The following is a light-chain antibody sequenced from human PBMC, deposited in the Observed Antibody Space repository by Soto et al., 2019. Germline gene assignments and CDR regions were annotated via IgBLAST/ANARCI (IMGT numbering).Light chain of an antibody. Sequence: QSVLTQPASVSGSPGQSITISCTGTSSDNGGYNYVSWYQQHPGKAPKLMIYDVSNRPSGVSIRFSGSKSGNTASLTISGLQAEDEADYYCSSYTSSSIRYVFGTGTKVTVL. V-gene: IGLV2-14*01. J-gene: IGLJ1*01. CDR2: DVS. CDR3: SSYTSSSIRYV. CDR1: SSDNGGYNY.